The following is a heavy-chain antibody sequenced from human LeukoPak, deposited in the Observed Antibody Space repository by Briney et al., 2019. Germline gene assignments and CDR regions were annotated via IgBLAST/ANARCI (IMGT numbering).Heavy chain of an antibody. J-gene: IGHJ3*02. CDR1: GFTFSGYD. Sequence: GGSLRLSCVASGFTFSGYDMNWVRQAPGKGLEWVSSISSSSSYMYYADSVKGRFTISRDNAKNSLYLQMNSLRAEDTAVYYCARDRPKGGDPTAPDIWGQGTMVTVSS. D-gene: IGHD2-21*02. CDR3: ARDRPKGGDPTAPDI. CDR2: ISSSSSYM. V-gene: IGHV3-21*01.